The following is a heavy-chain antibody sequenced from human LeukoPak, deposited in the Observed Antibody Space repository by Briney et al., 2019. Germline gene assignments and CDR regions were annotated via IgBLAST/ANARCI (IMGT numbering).Heavy chain of an antibody. V-gene: IGHV4-4*07. CDR2: IYSSGTT. CDR1: GDSINNYY. D-gene: IGHD6-13*01. Sequence: SETLSLTCTVSGDSINNYYWTWIRQPAGKGLEWIGRIYSSGTTNYNPSLKSRVTMSVDTSKNQFSLNLYSVTAADTAVYYCARMTYSRHFDYWGQGTLVTVSS. J-gene: IGHJ4*02. CDR3: ARMTYSRHFDY.